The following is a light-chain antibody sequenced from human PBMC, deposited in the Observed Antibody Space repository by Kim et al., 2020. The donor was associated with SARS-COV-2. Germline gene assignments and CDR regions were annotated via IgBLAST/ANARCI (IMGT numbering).Light chain of an antibody. V-gene: IGLV2-23*02. CDR1: SSDVGSYNL. CDR3: CSYAGSSTVV. J-gene: IGLJ2*01. Sequence: GQSITISCTGTSSDVGSYNLVSWYQQHPGKAPKLMIYEVSKRPSGVSNRFSGSKSGNTASLTIYGLQAEDEADYYCCSYAGSSTVVFGGGTQLTVL. CDR2: EVS.